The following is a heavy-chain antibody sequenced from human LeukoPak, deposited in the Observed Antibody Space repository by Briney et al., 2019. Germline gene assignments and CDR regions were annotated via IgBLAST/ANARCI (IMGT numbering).Heavy chain of an antibody. CDR2: INWNSGSI. Sequence: GGSLRLSCAVSGFSFNDYAMHWVRQAPGKGLEWGSGINWNSGSIGYADSVKGRFTISRDNAKNSLYLQMKSLRTEVTALYYCAKDRLELRDYFYGMDVWGQGTTVAVSS. V-gene: IGHV3-9*01. CDR3: AKDRLELRDYFYGMDV. CDR1: GFSFNDYA. D-gene: IGHD1-7*01. J-gene: IGHJ6*02.